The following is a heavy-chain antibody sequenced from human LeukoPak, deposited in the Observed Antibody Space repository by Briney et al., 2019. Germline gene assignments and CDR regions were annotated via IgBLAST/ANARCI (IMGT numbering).Heavy chain of an antibody. V-gene: IGHV4-4*07. CDR3: ERYYYDTRGYYYDY. CDR2: IFPGVST. D-gene: IGHD3-22*01. CDR1: GASISSYY. Sequence: PSETLSLTCTVSGASISSYYWSWIRQPAGKGLEWIGRIFPGVSTNYNPSLKSRVTMSVDTSKNHFSLRLSSVTAAGTAVYYCERYYYDTRGYYYDYWGQGTLVTVSS. J-gene: IGHJ4*02.